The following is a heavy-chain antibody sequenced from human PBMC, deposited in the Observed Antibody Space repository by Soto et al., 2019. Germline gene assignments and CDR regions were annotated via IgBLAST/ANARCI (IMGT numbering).Heavy chain of an antibody. V-gene: IGHV1-8*01. J-gene: IGHJ4*02. CDR3: ARRGYRGYDLPY. CDR2: MNPNSGNT. CDR1: GYTFTSYD. Sequence: ASVKVSCKASGYTFTSYDINWVRQATGQGLEWMGWMNPNSGNTGYAQKFQGRVTMTRNTSISTAYMELSSLRSEDTAVYYCARRGYRGYDLPYWGQGTLVTVSS. D-gene: IGHD5-12*01.